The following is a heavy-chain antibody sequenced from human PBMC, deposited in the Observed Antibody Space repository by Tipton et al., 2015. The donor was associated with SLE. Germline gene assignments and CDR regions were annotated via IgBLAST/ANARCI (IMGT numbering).Heavy chain of an antibody. D-gene: IGHD5-12*01. J-gene: IGHJ3*02. CDR3: ARGHSGYDYATFDI. CDR2: FYYSGST. Sequence: TLSLTCTVSGGSISSSSYYWGWIRQPPGMGLEWIGSFYYSGSTSYNPSLKSRVTISVDTSKNQFSLKLSSVAAADTAVYYCARGHSGYDYATFDIWGQGTMVTVSS. CDR1: GGSISSSSYY. V-gene: IGHV4-39*07.